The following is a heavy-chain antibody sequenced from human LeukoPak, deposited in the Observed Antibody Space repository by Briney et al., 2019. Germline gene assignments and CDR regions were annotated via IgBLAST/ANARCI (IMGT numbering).Heavy chain of an antibody. D-gene: IGHD2-15*01. CDR1: GGSFSVYY. CDR3: ARGYCSGGSCYYYYYYGMDV. J-gene: IGHJ6*02. Sequence: SETLSLTCAVYGGSFSVYYWSWIRQPPGKGLEWIGEINHSGSTNYNPSLKSRVTISVDTSKNQFSLKLSSVTAADTAVYYCARGYCSGGSCYYYYYYGMDVWGQGTTVTVSS. CDR2: INHSGST. V-gene: IGHV4-34*01.